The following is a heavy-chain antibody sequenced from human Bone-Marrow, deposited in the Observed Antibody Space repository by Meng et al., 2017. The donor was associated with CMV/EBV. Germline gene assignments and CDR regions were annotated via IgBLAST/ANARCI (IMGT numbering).Heavy chain of an antibody. CDR2: IYHSGNT. D-gene: IGHD2-21*02. J-gene: IGHJ3*02. CDR3: ARDLRVTGGFDI. V-gene: IGHV4-38-2*02. CDR1: GYSISSGYY. Sequence: GSLRLSCTVSGYSISSGYYWGWIRQPPGKELEWIGSIYHSGNTYYNPSLKSRVTILVDTSKNQFSLKLSSVTAADTAVYYCARDLRVTGGFDIWGQGPMVTVSS.